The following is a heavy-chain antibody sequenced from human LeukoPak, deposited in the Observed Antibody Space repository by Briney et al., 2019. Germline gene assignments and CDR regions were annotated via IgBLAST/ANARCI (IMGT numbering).Heavy chain of an antibody. D-gene: IGHD3-16*01. V-gene: IGHV3-15*01. CDR3: RGGDY. CDR2: IKSKTDGETT. J-gene: IGHJ4*02. CDR1: GFIFSNAW. Sequence: PGGSLRLSCAASGFIFSNAWMSWVRQAPGKGLEWVGRIKSKTDGETTDYAAPVKGRFTISRDDSKNTLYLEMNGLKIEDTAVYYCRGGDYWGQGTLVTVSS.